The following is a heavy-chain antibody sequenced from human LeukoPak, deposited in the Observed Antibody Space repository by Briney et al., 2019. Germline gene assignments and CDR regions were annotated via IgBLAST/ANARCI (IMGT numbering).Heavy chain of an antibody. CDR3: ARHPYDYGDHYYFYYYMDV. CDR2: IYYSGST. J-gene: IGHJ6*03. CDR1: GGSFSGYY. V-gene: IGHV4-34*01. D-gene: IGHD4-17*01. Sequence: SETLSLTCAVYGGSFSGYYWSWIRQPPGKGLEWIGTIYYSGSTYYNPSLKSRVTISVDTSKNQFSLKLSSVTAADTAVYYCARHPYDYGDHYYFYYYMDVWGKGTTVTVSS.